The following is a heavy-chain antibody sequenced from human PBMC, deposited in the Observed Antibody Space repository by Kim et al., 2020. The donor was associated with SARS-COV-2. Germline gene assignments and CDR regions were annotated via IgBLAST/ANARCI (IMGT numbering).Heavy chain of an antibody. CDR3: ARDPGYCSSTSCLGWFDP. D-gene: IGHD2-2*03. CDR1: GFTFSDYY. J-gene: IGHJ5*02. CDR2: ISSSGSTI. V-gene: IGHV3-11*01. Sequence: GGSLRLSCAASGFTFSDYYMSWIRQAPGKGLEWVSYISSSGSTIYYADSVKGRFTISRDNAKNSLYLQMNSLRAEDTAVYYCARDPGYCSSTSCLGWFDPWGQGTLVTVSS.